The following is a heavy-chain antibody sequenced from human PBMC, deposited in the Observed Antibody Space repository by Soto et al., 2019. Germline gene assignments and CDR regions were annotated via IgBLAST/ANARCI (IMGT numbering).Heavy chain of an antibody. Sequence: TGGSLRLSCAASGFTFSDYYMSWIRQAPGKGLEWVSYISSSGSTIYYADSVKGRFTISRDNAKNSLYLQMNSLRAEDTAVYYCARESSIAARLHFDYWGQGTLVTVSS. J-gene: IGHJ4*02. V-gene: IGHV3-11*01. D-gene: IGHD6-6*01. CDR2: ISSSGSTI. CDR3: ARESSIAARLHFDY. CDR1: GFTFSDYY.